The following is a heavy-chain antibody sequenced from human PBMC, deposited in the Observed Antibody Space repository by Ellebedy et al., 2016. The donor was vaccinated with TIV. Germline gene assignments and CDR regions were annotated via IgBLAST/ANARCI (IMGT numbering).Heavy chain of an antibody. D-gene: IGHD6-13*01. J-gene: IGHJ4*02. CDR2: VNSDGSST. V-gene: IGHV3-74*01. Sequence: GESLKISCAASGLTFSSYWMHWVRQAPGKGLVWVSRVNSDGSSTNYADSVKGRFTISRDNAKHTLYLQMNSLSGEDTAVYYCVSSSPVIDYWGQGTLVTVSS. CDR1: GLTFSSYW. CDR3: VSSSPVIDY.